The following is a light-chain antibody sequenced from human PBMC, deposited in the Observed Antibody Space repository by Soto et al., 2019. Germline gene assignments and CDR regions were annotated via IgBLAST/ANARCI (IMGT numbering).Light chain of an antibody. CDR1: SSNIGAGYD. Sequence: QSVLTQPPSVSGAPGQRVTISCTGSSSNIGAGYDVHWYQQLPGTAPKLLIYGNSNRPSGVPDRFSGSKSGTSASLAITGLQAEDEADYYCQSYDSSSVYVFGTGTKAPS. V-gene: IGLV1-40*01. J-gene: IGLJ1*01. CDR3: QSYDSSSVYV. CDR2: GNS.